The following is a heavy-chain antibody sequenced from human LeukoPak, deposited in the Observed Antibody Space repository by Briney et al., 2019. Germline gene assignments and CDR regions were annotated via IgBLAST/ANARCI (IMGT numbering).Heavy chain of an antibody. J-gene: IGHJ3*02. Sequence: GGSLRLSCAASGFTFSSYSMNWVRQAPGKGLEWVSYISSSGSTIYYADSVKGRFTISRDNAKNSLYLQMNSLRAEDTAVYYCARQRPPDDYGDPTPLTAFDIWGQGTMVTVSS. CDR1: GFTFSSYS. CDR3: ARQRPPDDYGDPTPLTAFDI. CDR2: ISSSGSTI. V-gene: IGHV3-48*04. D-gene: IGHD4-17*01.